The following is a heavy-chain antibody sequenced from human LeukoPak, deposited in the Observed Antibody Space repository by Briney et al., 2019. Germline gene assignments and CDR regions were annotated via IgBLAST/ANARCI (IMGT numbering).Heavy chain of an antibody. CDR1: GGSISSGDYY. D-gene: IGHD2-8*02. CDR3: ARDLVAFDY. Sequence: SQTLSLTCTVSGGSISSGDYYWSWSRQPPGKGLEWIGSIYHTGTTYYNPSLKSRVTMSLDMSKNQFSLKLNSVTAADTAVYYCARDLVAFDYWGQGALVIVSS. J-gene: IGHJ4*02. CDR2: IYHTGTT. V-gene: IGHV4-30-2*01.